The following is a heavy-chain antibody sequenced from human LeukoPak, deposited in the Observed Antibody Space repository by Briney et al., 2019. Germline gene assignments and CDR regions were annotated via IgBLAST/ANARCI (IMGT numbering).Heavy chain of an antibody. Sequence: PSETLSLTCAVYGGSFSGYYWSWIRQPPGKGLEWIGEINHSGSTNYNPSLKSRVTISVDTSKNQFSLKLSSVTAADTAVYYCARAGSGYFSGMDVWGQGTTVTVSS. CDR2: INHSGST. D-gene: IGHD3-22*01. V-gene: IGHV4-34*01. J-gene: IGHJ6*02. CDR1: GGSFSGYY. CDR3: ARAGSGYFSGMDV.